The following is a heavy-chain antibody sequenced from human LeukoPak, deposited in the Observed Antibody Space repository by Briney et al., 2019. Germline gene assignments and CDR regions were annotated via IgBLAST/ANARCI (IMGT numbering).Heavy chain of an antibody. D-gene: IGHD5-12*01. CDR1: GGSVRSRTYY. CDR2: VYYSGST. V-gene: IGHV4-61*01. Sequence: SETLSLTCSVSGGSVRSRTYYWSWIRQPPGKGLQWIGYVYYSGSTNYNPSLKSRVTTLLDTSNNLFSLNVNSVTADDTAVYYCASSGGYDSPYYFDYWGQGMLVTVSS. CDR3: ASSGGYDSPYYFDY. J-gene: IGHJ4*02.